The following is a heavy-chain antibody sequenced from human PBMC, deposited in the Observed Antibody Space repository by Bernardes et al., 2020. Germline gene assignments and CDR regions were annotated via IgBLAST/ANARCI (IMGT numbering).Heavy chain of an antibody. V-gene: IGHV3-48*03. D-gene: IGHD1-26*01. CDR1: GFTFSSYE. Sequence: GGSLRLSCAASGFTFSSYEMNWVRQAPGKGLEWVSYISSSGSTIYYADSVKGRFTISRDNAKNSLYLQMNSLRAEDTAVYYCARDMEVGPARGPYYYYYGMDVWGQGTTVTVSS. CDR3: ARDMEVGPARGPYYYYYGMDV. J-gene: IGHJ6*02. CDR2: ISSSGSTI.